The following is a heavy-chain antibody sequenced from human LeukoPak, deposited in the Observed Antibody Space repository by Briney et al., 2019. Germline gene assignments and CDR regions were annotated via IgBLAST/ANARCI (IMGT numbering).Heavy chain of an antibody. CDR1: GDSINSGYH. V-gene: IGHV4-31*03. CDR2: IYYNGRT. CDR3: ARDLRGSPMDV. Sequence: SETLSLTCTVSGDSINSGYHWSWIRQQPGKGLEWIGNIYYNGRTYYKTSLKSRVIISVDMSKNQISLQLSSVTAADTAVYYCARDLRGSPMDVWGKGTPVAVSS. J-gene: IGHJ6*03. D-gene: IGHD1-26*01.